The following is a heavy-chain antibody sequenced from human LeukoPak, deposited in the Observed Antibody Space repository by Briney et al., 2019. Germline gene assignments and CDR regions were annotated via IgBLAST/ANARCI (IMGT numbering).Heavy chain of an antibody. Sequence: GGTLRLSCAAYGFTFSSYGMNWVRQAPGKGLEWVSAIFASGGSTYYADSVKGRFTISRDNSKNTLYLQMNSLRAEDTALYYCSKGRGPAAVAPDYWGQGTLVTVSS. CDR3: SKGRGPAAVAPDY. V-gene: IGHV3-23*01. CDR2: IFASGGST. D-gene: IGHD2-2*01. CDR1: GFTFSSYG. J-gene: IGHJ4*02.